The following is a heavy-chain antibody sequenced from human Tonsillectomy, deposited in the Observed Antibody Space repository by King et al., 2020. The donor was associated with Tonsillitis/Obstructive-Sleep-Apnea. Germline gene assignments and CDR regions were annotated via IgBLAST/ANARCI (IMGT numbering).Heavy chain of an antibody. D-gene: IGHD6-19*01. CDR2: MHTDGTTT. CDR1: GFNFSSYW. CDR3: AREPSSGWHFDF. Sequence: VQLVESGGGLVQPGGSLRLSCAASGFNFSSYWMQWVRQAPGKALVWGARMHTDGTTTRYADSVKGRFTISRDNAKNTLYLQMSSLRAEDTAVYYCAREPSSGWHFDFWGQGALVTVSS. V-gene: IGHV3-74*01. J-gene: IGHJ4*02.